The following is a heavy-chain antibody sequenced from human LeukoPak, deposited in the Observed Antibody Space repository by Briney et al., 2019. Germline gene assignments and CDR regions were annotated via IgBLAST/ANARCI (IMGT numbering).Heavy chain of an antibody. J-gene: IGHJ4*02. CDR1: GFTFSSYS. CDR2: ISSSSSTI. CDR3: AKFIKWLFPDY. V-gene: IGHV3-48*04. Sequence: GGSLRLSCAASGFTFSSYSMNWVRQAPGKGLEWVSYISSSSSTIYYADSVKGRFTISRDNAKNSLYLQMNSLRAEDTAVYYCAKFIKWLFPDYWGQGTLVTVSS. D-gene: IGHD3-22*01.